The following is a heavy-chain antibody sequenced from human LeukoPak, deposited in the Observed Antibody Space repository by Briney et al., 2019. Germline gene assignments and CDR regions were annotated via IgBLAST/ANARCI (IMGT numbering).Heavy chain of an antibody. CDR3: ARGGYYWGA. V-gene: IGHV3-7*01. J-gene: IGHJ5*02. Sequence: QTGGSLRLSCAASGFTFSNAWMSWVRQAPGKGLEWVASIKEDGSEQYYVDSVKGRFTISRDNAKNSLYLQMNSLRAEDMAVYYCARGGYYWGAWGQGTLVTVSS. CDR2: IKEDGSEQ. D-gene: IGHD1-1*01. CDR1: GFTFSNAW.